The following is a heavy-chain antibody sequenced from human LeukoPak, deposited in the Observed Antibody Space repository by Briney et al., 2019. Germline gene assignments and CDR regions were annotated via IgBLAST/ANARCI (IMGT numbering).Heavy chain of an antibody. D-gene: IGHD3-10*01. V-gene: IGHV3-30*02. CDR2: IRYDGSNK. CDR3: ARAQPYGSGSYYRPLDAFDI. Sequence: GGSLRLSCAASGFTFSSFGMHWVRQAPGKGLEWVAFIRYDGSNKYYADSVKGRFTISRDNSKNTLYLQMNSLRAEDTAVYYCARAQPYGSGSYYRPLDAFDIWGQGTMVTVSS. CDR1: GFTFSSFG. J-gene: IGHJ3*02.